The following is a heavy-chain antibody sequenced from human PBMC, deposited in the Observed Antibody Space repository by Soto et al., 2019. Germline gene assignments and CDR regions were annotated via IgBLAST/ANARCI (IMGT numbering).Heavy chain of an antibody. Sequence: QVQLVQSGAEVKKPGSSVKVSCKASGGTFSSYAISWVRQAPGQGLEWMGGIIPIFGTANYAQKFQGRVTITADESTGTAYMGLSSLSSEDTAVYYCARGLAAAGVDYWGQGTLVTVSS. CDR1: GGTFSSYA. D-gene: IGHD6-13*01. V-gene: IGHV1-69*01. CDR3: ARGLAAAGVDY. J-gene: IGHJ4*02. CDR2: IIPIFGTA.